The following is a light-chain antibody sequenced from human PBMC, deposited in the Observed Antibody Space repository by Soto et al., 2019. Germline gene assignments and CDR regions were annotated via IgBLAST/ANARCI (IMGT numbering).Light chain of an antibody. Sequence: EIVLTQSPATLSLSPGERATLSCRASQSVSSYLAWYQQKPGQAPRLLIYDASNRATGIPARFSGSGSGTDFTLTISSLEPEDFAVYYCQQRRITFGQGTRLEIK. CDR2: DAS. CDR3: QQRRIT. J-gene: IGKJ5*01. V-gene: IGKV3-11*01. CDR1: QSVSSY.